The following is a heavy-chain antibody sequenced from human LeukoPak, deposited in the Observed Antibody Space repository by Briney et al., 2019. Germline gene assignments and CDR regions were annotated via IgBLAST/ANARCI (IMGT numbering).Heavy chain of an antibody. Sequence: PGRSLILSCATSGFTFSSYAMHWVRQAPGKGLEWVAVISYDGINKYYADTVKGRFIISRDNSKNTLYLQMNSLRAEDTAVYYCASGEVIAGSFDYWGQGTLVTVSS. V-gene: IGHV3-30*04. D-gene: IGHD2-21*01. CDR1: GFTFSSYA. CDR3: ASGEVIAGSFDY. CDR2: ISYDGINK. J-gene: IGHJ4*02.